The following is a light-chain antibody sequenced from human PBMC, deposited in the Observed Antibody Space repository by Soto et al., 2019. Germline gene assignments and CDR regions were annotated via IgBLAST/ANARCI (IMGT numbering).Light chain of an antibody. CDR1: DNIVHW. V-gene: IGKV1-5*03. J-gene: IGKJ1*01. Sequence: DIQMTQAPSTLSASVGDRVAITCRASDNIVHWVAWYQQKPGKAPKLLIYKAANLADEVPSRFAGSGSGTDFTLTITRLQPDDFATYYXQHYNXFSRTFGQGTKVDI. CDR2: KAA. CDR3: QHYNXFSRT.